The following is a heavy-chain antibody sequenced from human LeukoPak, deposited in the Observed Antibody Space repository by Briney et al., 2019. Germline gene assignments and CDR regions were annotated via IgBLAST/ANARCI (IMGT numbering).Heavy chain of an antibody. J-gene: IGHJ4*02. D-gene: IGHD2-2*01. CDR2: ISYDGSNK. Sequence: GGSLRLSCAASGFTFSSYSMNWVRQAPGKGLEWVAVISYDGSNKYYADSVKGRFTISRDNSKNTLYLQMNSLRAEDTAVYYCAPLEGYCSSTSCSPDYWGQGTLVTVSS. V-gene: IGHV3-30*03. CDR1: GFTFSSYS. CDR3: APLEGYCSSTSCSPDY.